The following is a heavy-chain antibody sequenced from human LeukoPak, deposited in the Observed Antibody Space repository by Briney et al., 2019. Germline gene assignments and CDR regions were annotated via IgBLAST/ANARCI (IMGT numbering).Heavy chain of an antibody. CDR3: ARGPIAAAGDY. V-gene: IGHV1-18*01. J-gene: IGHJ4*01. CDR1: GYIFTNYG. Sequence: ASVKVSCTASGYIFTNYGITWVRKAPGQGLEWMGWVNTNNGNTNYAQKLQGRVTMTTDTSTTTAYMELRSLRSDDTAVYYCARGPIAAAGDYWGHGTLVTVSS. D-gene: IGHD6-13*01. CDR2: VNTNNGNT.